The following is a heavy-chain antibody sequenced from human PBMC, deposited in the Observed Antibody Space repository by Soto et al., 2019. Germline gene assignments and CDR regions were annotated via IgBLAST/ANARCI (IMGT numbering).Heavy chain of an antibody. J-gene: IGHJ4*02. CDR3: AKSLKVLRFLEWLLFDY. V-gene: IGHV3-30*18. D-gene: IGHD3-3*01. Sequence: GGSLRLSCAASGFTFSSYGMHWVRQAPGKGLEWVAVISYDGSNKYYADSVKGRFTISRDNSKNTLYLQMNSLRAEDTAVYYSAKSLKVLRFLEWLLFDYWGQGTLVTVSS. CDR1: GFTFSSYG. CDR2: ISYDGSNK.